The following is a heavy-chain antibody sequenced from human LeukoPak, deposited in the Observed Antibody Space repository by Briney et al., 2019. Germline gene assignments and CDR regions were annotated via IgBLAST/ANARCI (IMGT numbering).Heavy chain of an antibody. D-gene: IGHD1-26*01. J-gene: IGHJ4*02. CDR1: GGSISSGYYY. V-gene: IGHV4-39*01. Sequence: SETLSLTCTVSGGSISSGYYYWGWIRQPPGKGLEWIGSIYISGTTYYNPSLKSRVTISVDTSRNQFSLKLSSVTAADTAVYYCARTAGWSFGFDYWGQGTLVTVSS. CDR3: ARTAGWSFGFDY. CDR2: IYISGTT.